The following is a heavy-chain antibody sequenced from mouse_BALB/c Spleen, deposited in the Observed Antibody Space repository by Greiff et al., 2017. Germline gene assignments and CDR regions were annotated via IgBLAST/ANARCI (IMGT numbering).Heavy chain of an antibody. CDR1: GFAFSSYD. Sequence: EVQGVESGGGLVKPGGSLKLSCAASGFAFSSYDMSWVRQTPEKRLEWVAYISSGGGSTYYPDTVKGRFTISRDNAKNTLYLQMSSLKSEDTAMYYCARRYRYNWYFDVWGAGTTVTVSS. V-gene: IGHV5-12-1*01. CDR3: ARRYRYNWYFDV. D-gene: IGHD2-14*01. J-gene: IGHJ1*01. CDR2: ISSGGGST.